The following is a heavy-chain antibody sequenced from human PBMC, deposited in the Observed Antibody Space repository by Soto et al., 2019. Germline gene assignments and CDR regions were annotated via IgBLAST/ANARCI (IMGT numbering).Heavy chain of an antibody. V-gene: IGHV3-7*01. D-gene: IGHD1-7*01. Sequence: EVQLVESGGGLVQPGGSLRLSCTASGFTFSTYWMSWVRQAPGEGLEWVANMNQDVSERYYVDSVKGRFTISRDNAKNSLYLQVSSLRAEDTAIYYCTRDRSGTMLFWGQGTLVTVSS. CDR3: TRDRSGTMLF. CDR2: MNQDVSER. J-gene: IGHJ4*02. CDR1: GFTFSTYW.